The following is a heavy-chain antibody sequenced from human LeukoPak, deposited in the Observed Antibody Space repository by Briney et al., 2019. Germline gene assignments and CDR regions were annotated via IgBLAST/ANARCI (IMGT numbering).Heavy chain of an antibody. J-gene: IGHJ5*02. CDR2: FYYIGST. CDR1: GGSISSSSSF. Sequence: PSETLSLTCTVSGGSISSSSSFWAWIRQPPGRGLEWIGSFYYIGSTYYNPSLKSRVTISVDTSKNQLSLKLNSATAADTAVYYCARSLSLSGNTNWFDPWGQGTLVTVSS. CDR3: ARSLSLSGNTNWFDP. V-gene: IGHV4-39*01. D-gene: IGHD1-26*01.